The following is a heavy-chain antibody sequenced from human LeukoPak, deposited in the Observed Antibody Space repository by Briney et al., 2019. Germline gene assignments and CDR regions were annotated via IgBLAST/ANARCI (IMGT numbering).Heavy chain of an antibody. D-gene: IGHD1-26*01. CDR1: GYTFTGYY. CDR3: ARGKVGATQPGSY. CDR2: INPNSGGT. Sequence: GASVKVSCKASGYTFTGYYMHWVRQAPGQGLEWMGWINPNSGGTNYAQKFQGRVTMTMDTSISTAYMELSRLRSDDTAVYYCARGKVGATQPGSYWGQGTLVTVSS. J-gene: IGHJ4*02. V-gene: IGHV1-2*02.